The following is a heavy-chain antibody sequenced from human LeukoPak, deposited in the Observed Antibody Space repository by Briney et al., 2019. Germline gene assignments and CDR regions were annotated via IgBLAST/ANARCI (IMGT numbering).Heavy chain of an antibody. CDR3: AKGYFDWLFPFDY. J-gene: IGHJ4*02. V-gene: IGHV3-9*01. CDR2: ISWNSGSI. CDR1: GFTVDDDA. Sequence: PGGSLRLSCAASGFTVDDDAMHWVRQAPGKGLEWVSGISWNSGSIGYADSVEGRFTISRDNAKNSLYLQMNSLRAEDTDLYYCAKGYFDWLFPFDYWGQGTLVTVSS. D-gene: IGHD3-9*01.